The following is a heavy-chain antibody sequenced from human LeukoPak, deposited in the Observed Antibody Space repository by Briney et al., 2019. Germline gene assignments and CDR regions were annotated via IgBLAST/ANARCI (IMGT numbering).Heavy chain of an antibody. CDR1: GGTFSSYA. CDR3: AMSNGDSYYYYMDV. J-gene: IGHJ6*03. Sequence: GASVKLSCKASGGTFSSYAISWVRQAPGQGLEWMGGIIPIFGTANYAQKFQGRVTITTDESTSTAYMELSSLRSEDTAVYYCAMSNGDSYYYYMDVWGKGTTVTVSS. D-gene: IGHD4-17*01. V-gene: IGHV1-69*05. CDR2: IIPIFGTA.